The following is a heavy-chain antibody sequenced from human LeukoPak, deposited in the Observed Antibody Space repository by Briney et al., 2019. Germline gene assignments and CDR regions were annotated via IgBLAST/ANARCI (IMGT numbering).Heavy chain of an antibody. CDR2: IYYSGST. J-gene: IGHJ5*02. V-gene: IGHV4-39*01. Sequence: XSSXYWGWIRQPXGXXLEWIGSIYYSGSTYYNPSLKSRVTISVDTSKNQFSLKLSSVTAADTACYYXAXXXXXWXXXXPWGQGXLXTVSS. CDR1: XSSXY. CDR3: AXXXXXWXXXXP.